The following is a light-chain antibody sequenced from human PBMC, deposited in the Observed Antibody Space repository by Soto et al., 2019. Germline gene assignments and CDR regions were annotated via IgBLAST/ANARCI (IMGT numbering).Light chain of an antibody. CDR1: QSVSSSY. CDR3: QQYGSSPPIFT. V-gene: IGKV3-20*01. Sequence: EIVLTQSPGTLSLSPGERATLSCRASQSVSSSYLAWYQQKPGQAPRLLIYGASSRDTGIQDRFSGSGYGTDFTLTISRLEPEDFAVYYCQQYGSSPPIFTFGPGTKVDI. J-gene: IGKJ3*01. CDR2: GAS.